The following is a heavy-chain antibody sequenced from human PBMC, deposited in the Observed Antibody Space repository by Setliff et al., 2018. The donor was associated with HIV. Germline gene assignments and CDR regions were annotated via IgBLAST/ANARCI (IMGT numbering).Heavy chain of an antibody. V-gene: IGHV1-3*01. CDR3: ARSKDLDF. CDR2: ISAGNGNT. CDR1: GYTFTSYS. J-gene: IGHJ4*02. Sequence: GASVKVSCKASGYTFTSYSIHWVRQAPGQRPEWMGWISAGNGNTKYSQKFQFRVTISRDTSANTAYMELSSLKSEDTAVYFCARSKDLDFWGQGTLGTVSS.